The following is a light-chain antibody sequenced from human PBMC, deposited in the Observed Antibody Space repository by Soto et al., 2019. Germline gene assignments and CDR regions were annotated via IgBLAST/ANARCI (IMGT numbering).Light chain of an antibody. CDR2: DAS. Sequence: EIVLPQSPATLSLSPGERATLSCRANQIVSNFLSWYQQHPGQAPRLLIYDASNRATGSPARFSGSGTGTDFTLTISSLEPEDFAVYYCQQRSNWLVTFGGGTKGDIK. J-gene: IGKJ4*01. CDR3: QQRSNWLVT. V-gene: IGKV3D-11*02. CDR1: QIVSNF.